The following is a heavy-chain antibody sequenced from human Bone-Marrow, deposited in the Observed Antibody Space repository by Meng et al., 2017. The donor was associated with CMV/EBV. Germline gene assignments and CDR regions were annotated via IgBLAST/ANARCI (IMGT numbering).Heavy chain of an antibody. D-gene: IGHD3-16*01. CDR2: IYYSGST. CDR1: GGSISSYY. Sequence: SETLSLTCIVSGGSISSYYWSWIRQPPGKGLEWIGYIYYSGSTNYNPSLKSRVTISVDTSKNQFSLKLSSVTAADTAVYYCARVLGELPWGLNWFDPWGQGTLVTVSS. V-gene: IGHV4-59*01. J-gene: IGHJ5*02. CDR3: ARVLGELPWGLNWFDP.